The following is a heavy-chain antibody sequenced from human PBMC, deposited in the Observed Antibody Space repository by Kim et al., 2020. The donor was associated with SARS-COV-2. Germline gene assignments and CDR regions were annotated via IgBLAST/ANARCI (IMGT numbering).Heavy chain of an antibody. CDR2: ITSSSSYI. CDR3: ARDQREKNWFDP. Sequence: GGSLRPSCAASGFTFSSYSMNWVRQAPGKGLEWVSSITSSSSYIYYADSVKGRFTISRDNAKNSLYLQMNSLRAEDTAVYYCARDQREKNWFDPWGQGTLVTVSS. J-gene: IGHJ5*02. D-gene: IGHD6-25*01. CDR1: GFTFSSYS. V-gene: IGHV3-21*01.